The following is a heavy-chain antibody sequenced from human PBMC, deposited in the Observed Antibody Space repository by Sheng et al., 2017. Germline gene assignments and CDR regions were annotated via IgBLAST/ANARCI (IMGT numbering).Heavy chain of an antibody. V-gene: IGHV1-69*01. CDR3: ARDWEYCGGDCYLRFDP. CDR2: IIPIFGTA. Sequence: QVQLVQSGAEVKKPGSSVKVSCKASGGTFSSYAISWVRQAPGQGLEWMGGIIPIFGTANYAQKFQGRVTITADESTSTAYMELSSLRSEDTAVYYCARDWEYCGGDCYLRFDPWGRGNPGHRLL. CDR1: GGTFSSYA. D-gene: IGHD2-21*02. J-gene: IGHJ5*02.